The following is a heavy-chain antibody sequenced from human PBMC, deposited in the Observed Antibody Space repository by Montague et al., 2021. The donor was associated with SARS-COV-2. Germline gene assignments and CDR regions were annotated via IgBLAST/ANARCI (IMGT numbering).Heavy chain of an antibody. CDR1: GFTFSSSA. J-gene: IGHJ4*02. V-gene: IGHV1-58*01. D-gene: IGHD2-15*01. Sequence: SVKVSCKASGFTFSSSAFQWARQARGQRLEWIGWIVVASGYTNYAQQFQERVTITRDMSTSTAYMELSSLRSEDTAVYYCAAGGATPTSFEYWGQGTLVTVSS. CDR2: IVVASGYT. CDR3: AAGGATPTSFEY.